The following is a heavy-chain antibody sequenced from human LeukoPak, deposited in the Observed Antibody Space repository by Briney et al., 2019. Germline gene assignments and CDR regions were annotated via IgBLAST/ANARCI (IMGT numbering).Heavy chain of an antibody. V-gene: IGHV4-34*01. J-gene: IGHJ4*02. CDR3: ARDRYYYDSSGYYRLDY. CDR1: GGSFSAYY. D-gene: IGHD3-22*01. CDR2: INHSGST. Sequence: SETLSLTCAVYGGSFSAYYWSWIRQSPGKGLEWIGEINHSGSTNYNPSLKNRVTISVDTSKNQFSLKLSSVTAADTAVYYCARDRYYYDSSGYYRLDYWGQGTLVTVSS.